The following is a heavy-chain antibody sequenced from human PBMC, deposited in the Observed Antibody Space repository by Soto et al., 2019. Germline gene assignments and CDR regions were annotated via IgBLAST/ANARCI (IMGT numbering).Heavy chain of an antibody. V-gene: IGHV1-3*01. CDR1: GYTFTSYD. J-gene: IGHJ6*02. CDR3: ARVGHYYYGMDV. D-gene: IGHD3-3*01. Sequence: ASVKVSCKASGYTFTSYDINWVRQATGQGLEWMGWINAGNDNTKYSQKFQGRVTITRDTSASTVYMELSSLSSEDTAVYYCARVGHYYYGMDVWGQGTTVTVSS. CDR2: INAGNDNT.